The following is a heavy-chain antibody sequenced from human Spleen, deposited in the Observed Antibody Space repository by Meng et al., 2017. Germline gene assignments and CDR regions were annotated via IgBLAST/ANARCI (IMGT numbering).Heavy chain of an antibody. CDR1: GFTVSSNY. CDR3: AKDRSASSGWSGAY. Sequence: GESLKISCAASGFTVSSNYMSWVRQAPGKGLEWVSVIYSGGSTYYADSVKGRFTISRDNSKNTLYLQMNSLRAEDTAVYYCAKDRSASSGWSGAYWGQGTLVTVSS. D-gene: IGHD6-19*01. J-gene: IGHJ4*02. CDR2: IYSGGST. V-gene: IGHV3-53*01.